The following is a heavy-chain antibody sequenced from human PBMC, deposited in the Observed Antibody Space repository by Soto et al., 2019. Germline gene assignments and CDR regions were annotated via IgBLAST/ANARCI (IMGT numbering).Heavy chain of an antibody. V-gene: IGHV4-34*01. CDR2: INHSGST. CDR3: ARQRVLPAQYFFDY. D-gene: IGHD6-13*01. J-gene: IGHJ4*02. Sequence: PSETLSLTCAVYGGSFSGYYWSWIRQPPGKGLEWIGEINHSGSTNYNPSLKSRVTISVDTSENQFSLKLNSMTAADTAVYYCARQRVLPAQYFFDYWGQGTLVTVSS. CDR1: GGSFSGYY.